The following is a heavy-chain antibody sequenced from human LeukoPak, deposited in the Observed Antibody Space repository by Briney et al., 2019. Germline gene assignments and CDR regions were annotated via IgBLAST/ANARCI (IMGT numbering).Heavy chain of an antibody. CDR3: ARVDGDYFGWFDR. CDR2: MNHSGST. D-gene: IGHD4-17*01. CDR1: GGSFSGYY. Sequence: PSETLSPTCAVYGGSFSGYYRSWIRQPPGKGLEWIGEMNHSGSTNYNPSLKSRVTISVDTSKNQFSLKLSSVTAADTGVYYCARVDGDYFGWFDRSGQGALVTVSS. V-gene: IGHV4-34*01. J-gene: IGHJ5*02.